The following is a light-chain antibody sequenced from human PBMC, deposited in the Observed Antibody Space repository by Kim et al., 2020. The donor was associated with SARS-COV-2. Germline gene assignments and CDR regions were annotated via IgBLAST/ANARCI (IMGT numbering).Light chain of an antibody. Sequence: SPGERATLFCRASQSVSANYLAWYQVKPGLAPRLLIYGASTRATGIPDRFSGSGSGTDFTLTISRLEPEDFALYYCQQYGSSSLTFGGGTKVDIK. V-gene: IGKV3-20*01. CDR2: GAS. CDR1: QSVSANY. CDR3: QQYGSSSLT. J-gene: IGKJ4*01.